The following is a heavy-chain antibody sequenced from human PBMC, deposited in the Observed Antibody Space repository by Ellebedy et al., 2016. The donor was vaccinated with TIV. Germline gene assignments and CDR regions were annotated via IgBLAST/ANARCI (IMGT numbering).Heavy chain of an antibody. V-gene: IGHV3-7*01. CDR2: INPLGSQK. Sequence: PGGSLRLSCVDSGPIFSHNWMSWVRQAPGKGLEWLAKINPLGSQKSYVDSVKGRFTISRDNAENSLFLEMNSLRVEDTAVYYCAAEAWWRLDSWGQGTLVTVSS. D-gene: IGHD2-15*01. J-gene: IGHJ4*02. CDR3: AAEAWWRLDS. CDR1: GPIFSHNW.